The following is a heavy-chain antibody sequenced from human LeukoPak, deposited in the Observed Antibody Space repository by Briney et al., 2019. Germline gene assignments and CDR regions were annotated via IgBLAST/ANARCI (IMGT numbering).Heavy chain of an antibody. V-gene: IGHV4-34*01. Sequence: SRVTISVDTSKNQFSLKLSSVTAADTAVYYCARDSRLTSYYYYYYGMDVWGQGTTVTVSS. CDR3: ARDSRLTSYYYYYYGMDV. D-gene: IGHD3-9*01. J-gene: IGHJ6*02.